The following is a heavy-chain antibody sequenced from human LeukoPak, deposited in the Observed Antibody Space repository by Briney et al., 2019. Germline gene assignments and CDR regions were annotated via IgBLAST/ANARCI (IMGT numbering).Heavy chain of an antibody. Sequence: GGSLRLSCAASGFTFSSYAMSWVRQAPGKGLEWVSAISGSGGSTYYADSVKGRFTISRDNSKSTLSLQMNSLRAEDTAIYYCATYRQVLLPFVSWGQGTLATVSS. D-gene: IGHD2-8*02. V-gene: IGHV3-23*01. CDR3: ATYRQVLLPFVS. J-gene: IGHJ5*02. CDR1: GFTFSSYA. CDR2: ISGSGGST.